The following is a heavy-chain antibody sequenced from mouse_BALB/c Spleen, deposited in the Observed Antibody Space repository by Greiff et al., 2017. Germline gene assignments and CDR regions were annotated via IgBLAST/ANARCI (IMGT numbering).Heavy chain of an antibody. CDR3: TRGGTGGFYWYFDV. CDR1: GYTFTSYW. J-gene: IGHJ1*01. D-gene: IGHD3-3*01. Sequence: VQLQQSGTVLARPGASVKMSCKASGYTFTSYWMHWVKQRPGQGLEWIGAIYPGNSDTSYNQKFKGKAKLTAVTSTSTAYMELSSLTNEDSAVYYCTRGGTGGFYWYFDVWGAGTTVTVSS. CDR2: IYPGNSDT. V-gene: IGHV1-5*01.